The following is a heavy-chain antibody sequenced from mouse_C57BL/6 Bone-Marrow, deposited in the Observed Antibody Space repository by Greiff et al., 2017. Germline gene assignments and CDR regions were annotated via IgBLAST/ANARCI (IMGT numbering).Heavy chain of an antibody. Sequence: LHHSGAVLVKPGASVKISCKASGYAFSSYWMNWVKQRPGKGLEWIGQIYPGDGDTNYYGKFKGKATLTADKSSSTAYMQLSSLTSEDSAVYFCARPYYYGSSYWYFDVWGTGTTVTVSS. CDR3: ARPYYYGSSYWYFDV. CDR1: GYAFSSYW. D-gene: IGHD1-1*01. J-gene: IGHJ1*03. V-gene: IGHV1-80*01. CDR2: IYPGDGDT.